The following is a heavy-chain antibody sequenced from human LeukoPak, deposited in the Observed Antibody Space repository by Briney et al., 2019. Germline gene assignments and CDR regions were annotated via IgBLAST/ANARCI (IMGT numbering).Heavy chain of an antibody. CDR2: IYYSGST. CDR1: GGSISSSSYY. V-gene: IGHV4-39*01. D-gene: IGHD1-26*01. CDR3: ARQAKWQLENWFDP. J-gene: IGHJ5*02. Sequence: PSETLSLTCTVSGGSISSSSYYWGWIRQPPGKGLEWIGSIYYSGSTYYNPSLKSRVTISVDTSKNQFSLKLSSVTAADTAVYYCARQAKWQLENWFDPWGQGTLVTVSS.